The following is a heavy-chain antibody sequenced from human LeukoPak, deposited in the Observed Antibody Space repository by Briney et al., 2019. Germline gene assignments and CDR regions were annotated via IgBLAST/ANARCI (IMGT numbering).Heavy chain of an antibody. CDR2: INHSGST. CDR3: ARVLQSGTNDY. Sequence: SETLSLTCAVYGGSFSGYYWSWIRQPPGKGLEWIGEINHSGSTNYNPSLKSRVTISVDTSKNQFSLKLSSVTAADTAVYYCARVLQSGTNDYWGQGTLVTVSS. D-gene: IGHD3-10*01. J-gene: IGHJ4*02. V-gene: IGHV4-34*01. CDR1: GGSFSGYY.